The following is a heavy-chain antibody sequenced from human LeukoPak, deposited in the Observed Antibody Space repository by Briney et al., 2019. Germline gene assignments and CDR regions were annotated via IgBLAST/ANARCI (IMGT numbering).Heavy chain of an antibody. J-gene: IGHJ6*02. CDR3: ARSYSNHLFGMDV. CDR2: INSDGSHT. V-gene: IGHV3-74*03. CDR1: GFTFSSHW. Sequence: PGGSLRLSCAASGFTFSSHWMHWVRQAPGKGLVWVSRINSDGSHTKYADSVKGRFSMSRDNSKNTLFLQMNSVRAEDTAVYYCARSYSNHLFGMDVWGQGTTVTVSS. D-gene: IGHD4-11*01.